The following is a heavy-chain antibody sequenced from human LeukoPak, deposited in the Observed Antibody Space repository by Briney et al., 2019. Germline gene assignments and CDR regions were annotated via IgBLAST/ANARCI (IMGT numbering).Heavy chain of an antibody. CDR1: GGSISSYY. J-gene: IGHJ3*02. V-gene: IGHV4-59*01. Sequence: SETLSLTCSVSGGSISSYYWSWIRQPPGKGLEWIGYLYYSGSTNSNPSLKSRVTMSVDTSKNQFSLKLRSVTAADTAVYYCGRGGSGISNAFDIWGQGTMVTVSS. CDR3: GRGGSGISNAFDI. D-gene: IGHD3-10*01. CDR2: LYYSGST.